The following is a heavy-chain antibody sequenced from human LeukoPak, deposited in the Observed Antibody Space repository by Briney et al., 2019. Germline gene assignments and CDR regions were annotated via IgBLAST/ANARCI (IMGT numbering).Heavy chain of an antibody. V-gene: IGHV4-39*01. CDR2: FYYSGST. Sequence: PSETLSLTCTVSGGSITSSNYYWGWIRQPPGKGLEWIGSFYYSGSTNYNPSLKSRVTISVDTSKQQFSLKLSSVTAADTAVYYCVYYYGSGSVEYWGQGTLVTVSS. CDR3: VYYYGSGSVEY. J-gene: IGHJ4*02. D-gene: IGHD3-10*01. CDR1: GGSITSSNYY.